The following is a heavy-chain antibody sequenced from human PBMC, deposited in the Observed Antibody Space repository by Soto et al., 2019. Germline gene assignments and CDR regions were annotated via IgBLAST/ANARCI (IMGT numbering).Heavy chain of an antibody. J-gene: IGHJ4*02. D-gene: IGHD2-15*01. Sequence: GGALRLSCAASGFTFSSYGMHWVRQAPGKGLEWVAVISYDGSNKYYADSVKGRFTISRDNSKNTLYLQMNSLRAEDTAVYYCAKYVVALDYWGQGTLVTVSS. CDR3: AKYVVALDY. CDR1: GFTFSSYG. V-gene: IGHV3-30*18. CDR2: ISYDGSNK.